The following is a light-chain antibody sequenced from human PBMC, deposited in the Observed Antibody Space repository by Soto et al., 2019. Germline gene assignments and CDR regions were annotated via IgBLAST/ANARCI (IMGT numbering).Light chain of an antibody. J-gene: IGKJ1*01. CDR1: QSISSW. CDR2: DAS. Sequence: DIPMTQSPSTLSASVGDRVTITCRASQSISSWLAWYQQKPGRAPNLLISDASSLESGVPSRFSGSGSGTEFTLTISSLQPDYFATYYCQQYGLYWSFGQGTKVEIK. V-gene: IGKV1-5*01. CDR3: QQYGLYWS.